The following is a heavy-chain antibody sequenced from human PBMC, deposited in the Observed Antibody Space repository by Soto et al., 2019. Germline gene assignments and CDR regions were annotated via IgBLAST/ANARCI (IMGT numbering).Heavy chain of an antibody. CDR3: ARQGSGYSSSWEGDYFDY. CDR1: GGSFSGYY. D-gene: IGHD6-13*01. CDR2: INHSGST. Sequence: SETLSLTCAVYGGSFSGYYWSWIRQPPGKGLEWIGEINHSGSTNYNPSLKSRVTISVDTSKNQFSLKLSSVTAADTAVYYCARQGSGYSSSWEGDYFDYWGQGTLVTVSS. J-gene: IGHJ4*02. V-gene: IGHV4-34*01.